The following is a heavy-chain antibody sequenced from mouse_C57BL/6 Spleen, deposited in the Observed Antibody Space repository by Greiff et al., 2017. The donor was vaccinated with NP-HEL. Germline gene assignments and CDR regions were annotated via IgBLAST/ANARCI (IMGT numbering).Heavy chain of an antibody. V-gene: IGHV5-2*01. CDR3: ARHRDSNYGAMDY. Sequence: DVKLVESGGGLVQPGESLKLSCESNEYEFPSHDMSWVRKTPEKRLELVAAINSAGGSTYYPDTMERRFIISRDNTKKTLYLQMSSLRTEDTALYYCARHRDSNYGAMDYWGQGTSVTVSS. CDR2: INSAGGST. CDR1: EYEFPSHD. J-gene: IGHJ4*01. D-gene: IGHD2-5*01.